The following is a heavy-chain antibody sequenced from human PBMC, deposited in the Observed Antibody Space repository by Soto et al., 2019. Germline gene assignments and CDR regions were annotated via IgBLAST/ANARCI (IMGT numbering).Heavy chain of an antibody. Sequence: SVKVSCKASGGTFSSYTISWVRQAPGQGLEWMGRIIPILGIANYAQKFQGRVTITADKSTSTAYMELSSLRSEDTAVYYCARDPNIYYDFWSGLGAFDIWGQGTMVTVSS. D-gene: IGHD3-3*01. CDR2: IIPILGIA. V-gene: IGHV1-69*04. J-gene: IGHJ3*02. CDR1: GGTFSSYT. CDR3: ARDPNIYYDFWSGLGAFDI.